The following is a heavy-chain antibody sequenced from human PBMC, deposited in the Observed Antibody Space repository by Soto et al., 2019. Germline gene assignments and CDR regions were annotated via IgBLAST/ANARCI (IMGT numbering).Heavy chain of an antibody. CDR2: ISPTGGST. Sequence: EVQLLESGGGLVQPGGSLRLSCAGSGYTHTFNTYAMSWVRHAPGKGLEWVAGISPTGGSTYYADSVKGRFTISRDNSKDTLFLQMSSLRVEDAAVYFCAKVKWGKVPTIGGGFDSWGRGPLVTISS. CDR3: AKVKWGKVPTIGGGFDS. CDR1: GYTHTFNTYA. J-gene: IGHJ4*02. D-gene: IGHD1-26*01. V-gene: IGHV3-23*01.